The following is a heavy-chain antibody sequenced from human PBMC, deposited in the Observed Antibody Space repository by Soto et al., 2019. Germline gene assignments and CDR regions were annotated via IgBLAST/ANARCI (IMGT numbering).Heavy chain of an antibody. Sequence: SETLSLTCTVSGGSISSYYWSWIRQPPGKGLEWIGYIYYSGSTNYNPSLKSRVTISVDTSKNQFSLKLSSVTAADTAVYYCARILFLTGYYVGYYFDYWGQGTLVTVSS. CDR2: IYYSGST. V-gene: IGHV4-59*01. J-gene: IGHJ4*02. CDR1: GGSISSYY. CDR3: ARILFLTGYYVGYYFDY. D-gene: IGHD3-9*01.